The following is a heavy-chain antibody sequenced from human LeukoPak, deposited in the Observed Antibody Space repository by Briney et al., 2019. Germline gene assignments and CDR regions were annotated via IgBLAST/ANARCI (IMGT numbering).Heavy chain of an antibody. Sequence: PGGSLRLSCAASGFTFNNAWMSWVRQAPGKGLEWVGRIKSQTDGGTTDYAAPVKGRFTISRDDSKNTLYLQMNSLKTEDTAVHYCGGSGSYYKLDCWGQGTLVTVSS. CDR2: IKSQTDGGTT. CDR1: GFTFNNAW. J-gene: IGHJ4*02. D-gene: IGHD3-10*01. CDR3: GGSGSYYKLDC. V-gene: IGHV3-15*01.